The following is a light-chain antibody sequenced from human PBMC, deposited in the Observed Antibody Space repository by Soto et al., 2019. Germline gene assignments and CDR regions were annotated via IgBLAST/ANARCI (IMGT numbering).Light chain of an antibody. J-gene: IGLJ1*01. Sequence: ALTQPPSASGSPGQSVAISCTGTSSDVGGYNYVSWYQQHPGKAPKLMIYEVNKRPSGVPDRFSGSKSGNTASLTVSGLQAEDEADYYCSSYAGSTNVFGTGTKVTVL. V-gene: IGLV2-8*01. CDR1: SSDVGGYNY. CDR3: SSYAGSTNV. CDR2: EVN.